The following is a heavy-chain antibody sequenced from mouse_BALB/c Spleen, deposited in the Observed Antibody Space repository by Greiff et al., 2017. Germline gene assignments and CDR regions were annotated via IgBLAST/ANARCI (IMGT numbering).Heavy chain of an antibody. Sequence: DVKLVESGGGLVQPGGSRKLSCAASGFTFSSFGMHWVRQAPEKGLEWVAYISSGSSTIYYADTVKGRFTISRDNPKNTLFLQMTSLRSEDTAMYYCARALLGYYAMDYWGQGTSVTVSS. CDR1: GFTFSSFG. CDR2: ISSGSSTI. J-gene: IGHJ4*01. CDR3: ARALLGYYAMDY. D-gene: IGHD2-3*01. V-gene: IGHV5-17*02.